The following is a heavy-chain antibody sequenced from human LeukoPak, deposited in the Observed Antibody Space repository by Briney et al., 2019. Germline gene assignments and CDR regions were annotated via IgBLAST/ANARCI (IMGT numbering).Heavy chain of an antibody. CDR1: GYSFSNYW. CDR2: IYPDEPNI. D-gene: IGHD6-19*01. Sequence: GESLKISCMGSGYSFSNYWIGWVRQMPGKGLEWMGIIYPDEPNIRYSPSFQGQVTISVDKSISTAYLQWSSLKASDTAIYYCARHEGGGWYIDYWGQGTLVTVSS. J-gene: IGHJ4*02. CDR3: ARHEGGGWYIDY. V-gene: IGHV5-51*01.